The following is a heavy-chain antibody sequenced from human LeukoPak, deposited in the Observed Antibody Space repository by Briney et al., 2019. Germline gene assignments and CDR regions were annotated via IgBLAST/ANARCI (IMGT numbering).Heavy chain of an antibody. CDR1: GFTFSGST. CDR3: ISLDYYGSGSLD. CDR2: IRSKANSYAT. V-gene: IGHV3-73*01. J-gene: IGHJ4*02. D-gene: IGHD3-10*01. Sequence: GGSLKLSCAASGFTFSGSTMHWVRQASGKGLEWVGRIRSKANSYATAYAASVKGRFTISRDDSKNMAYQQMNSLKTEDTAVYYCISLDYYGSGSLDWGQGTLVTVSS.